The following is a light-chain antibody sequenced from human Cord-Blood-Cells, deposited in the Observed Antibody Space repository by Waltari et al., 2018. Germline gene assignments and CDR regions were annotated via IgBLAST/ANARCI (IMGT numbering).Light chain of an antibody. V-gene: IGLV2-23*02. CDR3: CSYAGSSTFVV. CDR1: SSDVGSYTL. Sequence: QSALTQPASVSGSPAQSITISCTGTSSDVGSYTLVSWYQQHPGKAPKLMIYEVRKRPSGVSNRFSGSKSGNSASLTIAGLQAEDEADYYCCSYAGSSTFVVFGGGTKLTVL. J-gene: IGLJ2*01. CDR2: EVR.